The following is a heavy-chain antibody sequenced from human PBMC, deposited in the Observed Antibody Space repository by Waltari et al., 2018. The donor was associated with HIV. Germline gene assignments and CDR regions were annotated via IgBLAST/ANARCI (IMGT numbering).Heavy chain of an antibody. D-gene: IGHD2-2*01. CDR3: ARLQGYCSGTSCYPWYFDY. CDR2: IYPGDSNT. J-gene: IGHJ4*02. Sequence: EVQLVQSGAEVRQPGESLKISCKVSGYSFTSYWIVWVRLMTGKGLEWMGIIYPGDSNTRYSPSFQGQVTISADKSISTAYLQWSRLKASDTAMYFCARLQGYCSGTSCYPWYFDYWGQGTLVIVSS. CDR1: GYSFTSYW. V-gene: IGHV5-51*01.